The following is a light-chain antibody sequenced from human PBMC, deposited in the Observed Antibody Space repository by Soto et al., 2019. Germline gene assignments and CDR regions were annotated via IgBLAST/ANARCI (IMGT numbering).Light chain of an antibody. CDR2: DVS. CDR3: SSYTPSNTPQIV. CDR1: SSDVGGYNY. Sequence: QSALTQPASVSGSPGQSITISCTGTSSDVGGYNYVSWYQQHPGKAPKFMIYDVSNQPSGGSNRFSGSKSGNTASLTISELQAEDEPDSSCSSYTPSNTPQIVFGPGTKVTVL. V-gene: IGLV2-14*01. J-gene: IGLJ1*01.